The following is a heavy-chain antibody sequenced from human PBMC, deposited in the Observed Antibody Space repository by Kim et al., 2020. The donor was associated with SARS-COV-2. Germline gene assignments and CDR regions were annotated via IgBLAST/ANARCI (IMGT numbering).Heavy chain of an antibody. Sequence: SETLSLTCAVYGGSFSGYYWSWIRQPPGKGLEWIGEINHSGSTNYNPPLKSRVTISVDTSKNQFSLKLSSVTAADTAVYYCASDYGSIDYWGQGTLVTVSS. V-gene: IGHV4-34*01. D-gene: IGHD4-17*01. CDR1: GGSFSGYY. CDR2: INHSGST. J-gene: IGHJ4*02. CDR3: ASDYGSIDY.